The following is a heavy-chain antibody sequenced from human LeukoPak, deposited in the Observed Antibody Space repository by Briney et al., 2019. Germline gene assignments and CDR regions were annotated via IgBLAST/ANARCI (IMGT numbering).Heavy chain of an antibody. J-gene: IGHJ4*02. CDR3: ARDSVDTAMEHYFDY. CDR1: GGSISSGDYY. Sequence: PSQTLSLTCTVSGGSISSGDYYWSWIRQPPGKGLEWIGYIYYSGSTYYNPSLKSRVTISVDTSKNQFSLKLSSVTAADTAVYYCARDSVDTAMEHYFDYWGQGTLVTVSS. CDR2: IYYSGST. D-gene: IGHD5-18*01. V-gene: IGHV4-30-4*01.